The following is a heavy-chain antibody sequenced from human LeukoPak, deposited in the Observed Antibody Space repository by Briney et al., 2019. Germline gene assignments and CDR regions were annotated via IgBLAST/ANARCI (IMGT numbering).Heavy chain of an antibody. J-gene: IGHJ4*02. CDR1: GFIFRNYG. CDR2: IWYDGSNK. Sequence: PGRSLRLSCAASGFIFRNYGMHWVRQAPGKGLEWVAVIWYDGSNKYYADSVKGRFTISSDNSKNTLYLQMSSLRAEDTAVYYCAKEKIRGYYFDYWGQGTLVTVSS. D-gene: IGHD4-23*01. V-gene: IGHV3-33*06. CDR3: AKEKIRGYYFDY.